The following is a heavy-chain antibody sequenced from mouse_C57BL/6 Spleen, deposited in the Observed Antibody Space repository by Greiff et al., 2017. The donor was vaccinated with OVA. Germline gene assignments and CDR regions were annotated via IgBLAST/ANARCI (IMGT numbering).Heavy chain of an antibody. CDR3: ATYYYGSGGFAY. CDR1: GFSLTSYG. J-gene: IGHJ3*01. V-gene: IGHV2-4*01. CDR2: IWSGGST. Sequence: QVQLKESGPGLVQPSQSLSITCTVSGFSLTSYGVHWVRQPPGKGLEWLGVIWSGGSTDYNAAFISRLSISKDNSKSQVFFKMNSLQADDTAIYYCATYYYGSGGFAYWGQGTLVTVSA. D-gene: IGHD1-1*01.